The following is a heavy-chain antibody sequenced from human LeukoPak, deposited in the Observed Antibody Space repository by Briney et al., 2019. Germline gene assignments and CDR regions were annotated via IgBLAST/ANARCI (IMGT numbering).Heavy chain of an antibody. J-gene: IGHJ4*02. CDR3: ARETDSYGTEFDY. Sequence: GASVKVSCKASGGTFSSYAISWVRQAPGQGLEWMGRIIPILGIANYVQKFQGRVTITADKSTSTAYMELSSLRSEDTAVYYCARETDSYGTEFDYWGQGTLVTVSS. V-gene: IGHV1-69*04. D-gene: IGHD5-18*01. CDR1: GGTFSSYA. CDR2: IIPILGIA.